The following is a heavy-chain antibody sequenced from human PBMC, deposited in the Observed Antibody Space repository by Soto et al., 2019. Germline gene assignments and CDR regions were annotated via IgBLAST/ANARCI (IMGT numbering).Heavy chain of an antibody. CDR1: GLTFSSYS. Sequence: PGGSLRLSCAASGLTFSSYSMNWVRQAPGKGLEWVSYISSSSSTIYYADSVKGRFTISRDNAKNSLYLQMNSLRAEDTAVYYCAKDLHWYGMDVWGQGTTVTVSS. CDR3: AKDLHWYGMDV. D-gene: IGHD1-1*01. V-gene: IGHV3-48*01. J-gene: IGHJ6*02. CDR2: ISSSSSTI.